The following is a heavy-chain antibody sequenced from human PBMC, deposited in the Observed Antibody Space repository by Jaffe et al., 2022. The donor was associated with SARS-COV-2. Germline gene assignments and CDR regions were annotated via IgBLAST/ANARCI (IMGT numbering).Heavy chain of an antibody. CDR1: GGSFSGYY. J-gene: IGHJ2*01. CDR3: ARGGIAAAAGVGSRYFDL. V-gene: IGHV4-34*01. CDR2: INHSGST. Sequence: QVQLQQWGAGLLKPSETLSLTCAVYGGSFSGYYWSWIRQPPGKGLEWIGEINHSGSTNYNPSLKSRVTISVDTSKNQFSLKLSSVTAADTAVYYCARGGIAAAAGVGSRYFDLWGRGTLVTVSS. D-gene: IGHD6-13*01.